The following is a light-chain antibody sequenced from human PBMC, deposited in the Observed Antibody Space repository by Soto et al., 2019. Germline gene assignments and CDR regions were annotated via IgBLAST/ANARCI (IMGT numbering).Light chain of an antibody. V-gene: IGKV3-20*01. CDR2: DAS. CDR1: QSVGSRY. J-gene: IGKJ1*01. CDR3: QQYGSSPAT. Sequence: EIVLTQSPGTLSLSPGERATLSCRASQSVGSRYLAWHQQKPGQAPRLLIYDASSRPADLPDRFSGSGSGTDFTLSISRLEPEDFAVYFCQQYGSSPATFGQGTKVEI.